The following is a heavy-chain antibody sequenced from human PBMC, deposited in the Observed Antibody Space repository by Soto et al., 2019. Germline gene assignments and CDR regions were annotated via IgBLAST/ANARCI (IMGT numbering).Heavy chain of an antibody. D-gene: IGHD4-17*01. V-gene: IGHV1-18*01. J-gene: IGHJ4*02. Sequence: QVQLVQSGAEVKKPGASVKVSCKASGYTFTSYGISWVRQAPGQGLEWMGWISAYNGNTNYAQQLQGRVTSTTDVSTCSAYMELRSKRSDDTSVYYCARDASPYDVYSGFDYWGQGTLVPVSS. CDR3: ARDASPYDVYSGFDY. CDR1: GYTFTSYG. CDR2: ISAYNGNT.